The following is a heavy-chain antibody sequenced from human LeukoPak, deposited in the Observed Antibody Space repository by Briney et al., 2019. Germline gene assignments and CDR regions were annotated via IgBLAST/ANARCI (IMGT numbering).Heavy chain of an antibody. CDR3: VRDRVGPDY. CDR1: GFTFSSAW. V-gene: IGHV3-74*03. J-gene: IGHJ4*02. D-gene: IGHD1-26*01. CDR2: ITDDGTT. Sequence: GGSLRLSCAASGFTFSSAWMHWVRQGPGTGLVWVSRITDDGTTTHADSVKGRFTISRGNAKNTLYLQMNSLRAEDTAVYYCVRDRVGPDYWGQGTLVTVSS.